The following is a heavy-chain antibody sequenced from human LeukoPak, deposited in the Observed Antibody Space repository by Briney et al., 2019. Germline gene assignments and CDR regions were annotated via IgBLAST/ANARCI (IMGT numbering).Heavy chain of an antibody. CDR2: MNPNSGNT. CDR1: GYTFTSYD. CDR3: ARREYTGWLEQYSSSSGAFDY. Sequence: GAPVKVSCKASGYTFTSYDINWVRQATGQELEWMGWMNPNSGNTGYAQKFQGRVTITRNTSISTAYMELSSLRSEDTAVYYCARREYTGWLEQYSSSSGAFDYWGQGTLVTVSS. V-gene: IGHV1-8*03. J-gene: IGHJ4*02. D-gene: IGHD6-6*01.